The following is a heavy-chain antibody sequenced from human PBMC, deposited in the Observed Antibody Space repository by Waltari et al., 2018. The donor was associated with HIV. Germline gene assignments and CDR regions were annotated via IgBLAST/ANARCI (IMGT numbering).Heavy chain of an antibody. CDR2: INPNSGGT. Sequence: QVQLAQSGAEVKKPGASVKVSCKASGYTFTGYYMHWVRQAPGQGLEWMGRINPNSGGTNYAQQFQGRVTMTRDTSISTAYMELSRLRSDDTAVYYCAREGARMTTMIYYYYGMDVWGQGTTVTVSS. CDR1: GYTFTGYY. CDR3: AREGARMTTMIYYYYGMDV. D-gene: IGHD4-4*01. J-gene: IGHJ6*02. V-gene: IGHV1-2*06.